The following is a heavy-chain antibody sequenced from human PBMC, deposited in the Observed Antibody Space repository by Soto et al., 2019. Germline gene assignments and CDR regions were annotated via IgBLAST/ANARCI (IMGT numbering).Heavy chain of an antibody. Sequence: GASVKVSCKASGYPFTAYYIHWIRQAPGQGLQWMGRVNPSVNSKTYAEKFQGRVTVTWDTSTSTVFLEMISLRSEDSALYYCAKEGATSRPSEADSWGQGTLVTVSS. V-gene: IGHV1-46*01. D-gene: IGHD1-26*01. CDR3: AKEGATSRPSEADS. J-gene: IGHJ4*02. CDR1: GYPFTAYY. CDR2: VNPSVNSK.